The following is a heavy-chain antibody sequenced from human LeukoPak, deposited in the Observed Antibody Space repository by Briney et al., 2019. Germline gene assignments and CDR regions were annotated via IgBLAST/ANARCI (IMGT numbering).Heavy chain of an antibody. CDR2: ISSSSSYI. CDR3: AREAMIENAFDI. Sequence: GGSLRLSCAASGFTFSSYSMNWVRQAPGKGLEWVSSISSSSSYIYYADSVKGRFTISRDNAKNSLYLQMNSLRAEDTAVYYCAREAMIENAFDIWGQGTMVTVSS. J-gene: IGHJ3*02. D-gene: IGHD3-22*01. CDR1: GFTFSSYS. V-gene: IGHV3-21*01.